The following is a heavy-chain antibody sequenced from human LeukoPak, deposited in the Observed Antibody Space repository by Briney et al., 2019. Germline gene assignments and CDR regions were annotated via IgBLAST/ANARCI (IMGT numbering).Heavy chain of an antibody. CDR2: ISYDGRKK. V-gene: IGHV3-30*18. CDR1: GFIFSTHG. Sequence: PGRSLRLSCAASGFIFSTHGMHWVRQAPGKGLEWVAVISYDGRKKYYADSVKGRFTISRDNSKNTLYLQMNSLRAEDTAVYYCAKEYCSGDCYSDYFDYWGQGTLVTVSS. J-gene: IGHJ4*02. D-gene: IGHD2-21*02. CDR3: AKEYCSGDCYSDYFDY.